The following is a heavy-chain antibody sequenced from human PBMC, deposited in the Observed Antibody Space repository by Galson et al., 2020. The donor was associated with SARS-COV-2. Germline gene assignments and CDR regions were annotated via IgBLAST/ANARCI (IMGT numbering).Heavy chain of an antibody. J-gene: IGHJ6*02. V-gene: IGHV4-31*02. Sequence: SWIRQHPGKGLEWIGYIYYSGSTYYNPSLKSRVTISVDTSKNQFSLKLSSVTAADTAVYYCARGGVLRYFDWLFDYYGMDVWGQGTTVTVSS. CDR2: IYYSGST. CDR3: ARGGVLRYFDWLFDYYGMDV. D-gene: IGHD3-9*01.